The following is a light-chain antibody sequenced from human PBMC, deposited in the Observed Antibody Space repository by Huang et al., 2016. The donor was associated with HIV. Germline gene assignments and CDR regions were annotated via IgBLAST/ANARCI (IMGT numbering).Light chain of an antibody. Sequence: AIQMTQTPSSLSASVGDRVTITCRASQGIGNDLGWYQQKPGRTPKLLIYTASSVKTGVPSRFSGAGSGTDFSLTISSLQPEDFATYYCLQVYSSPFTFGPGTQVNVK. CDR2: TAS. CDR1: QGIGND. CDR3: LQVYSSPFT. V-gene: IGKV1-6*01. J-gene: IGKJ3*01.